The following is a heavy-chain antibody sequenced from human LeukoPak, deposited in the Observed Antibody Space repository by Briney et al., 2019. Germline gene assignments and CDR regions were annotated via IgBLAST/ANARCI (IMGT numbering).Heavy chain of an antibody. V-gene: IGHV3-11*04. CDR1: GFTFTDYY. D-gene: IGHD5-18*01. CDR2: ISSSSGTI. Sequence: GGSLRLSCAASGFTFTDYYMSWIRQAPGKGLEWVSYISSSSGTIYYADSVKGRFTISRDNAKNSLYLQMNSLRDEDTAVYYCARDGAMDGPDFDYWGQGSLVTVSS. CDR3: ARDGAMDGPDFDY. J-gene: IGHJ4*02.